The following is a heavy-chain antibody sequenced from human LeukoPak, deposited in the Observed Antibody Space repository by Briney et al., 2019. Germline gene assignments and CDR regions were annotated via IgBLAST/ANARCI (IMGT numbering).Heavy chain of an antibody. J-gene: IGHJ4*02. CDR2: INPSGGST. CDR3: ARATTLYSSGWYWGFDY. D-gene: IGHD6-19*01. Sequence: ASVKVSCKASGYTFTSYYMHWVRQAPGQGLEWMGIINPSGGSTSYAQKFQGRVTMTRDTSTSTVYMELSSLRSEDTAVYYCARATTLYSSGWYWGFDYWGQGTLVTVSS. CDR1: GYTFTSYY. V-gene: IGHV1-46*01.